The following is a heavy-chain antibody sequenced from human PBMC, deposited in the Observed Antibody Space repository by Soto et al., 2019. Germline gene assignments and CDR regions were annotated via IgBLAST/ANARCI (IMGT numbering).Heavy chain of an antibody. CDR2: MNPNSGNT. Sequence: QVQLVQSGAEVKKPGASVKVSCKASGYTFTSYDINWVRQATGQGLEYMGWMNPNSGNTGYAQKFQGRVTMTRHTAMSTAYRELGSLGSDDTAVYYCARERGRCGVDVWGQGTTVTVSS. CDR1: GYTFTSYD. D-gene: IGHD4-17*01. J-gene: IGHJ6*02. CDR3: ARERGRCGVDV. V-gene: IGHV1-8*01.